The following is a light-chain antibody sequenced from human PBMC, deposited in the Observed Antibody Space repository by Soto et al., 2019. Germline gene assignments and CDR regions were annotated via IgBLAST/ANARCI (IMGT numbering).Light chain of an antibody. CDR1: QGISSW. CDR2: DAS. CDR3: QEYNSDSWT. J-gene: IGKJ1*01. V-gene: IGKV1D-16*01. Sequence: DIQLTQSPSSVSASVGDRVTITCRASQGISSWLAWYQQKLGKAPNLLIYDASTLQSGVPSRFSGSGSGTEFTLTISSLQPEDFATYYCQEYNSDSWTFGQGTKVDIK.